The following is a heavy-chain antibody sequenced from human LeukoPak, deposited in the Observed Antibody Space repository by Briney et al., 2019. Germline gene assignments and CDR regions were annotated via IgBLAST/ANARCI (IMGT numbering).Heavy chain of an antibody. CDR1: GFTFSSYS. J-gene: IGHJ6*02. Sequence: GGSLRLSCAASGFTFSSYSMNWVRQAPGKGLEWVSYISSSSSTIYYADSVKGRFTISRDNAKNSLYLQMNSLRAEDTAVYYCARVLRHQQPYYYYYGMDVWGQGTTVTVSS. CDR2: ISSSSSTI. V-gene: IGHV3-48*01. CDR3: ARVLRHQQPYYYYYGMDV. D-gene: IGHD1/OR15-1a*01.